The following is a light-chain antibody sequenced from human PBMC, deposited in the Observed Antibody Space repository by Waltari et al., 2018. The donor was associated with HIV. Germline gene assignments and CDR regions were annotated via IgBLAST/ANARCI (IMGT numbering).Light chain of an antibody. V-gene: IGLV1-40*01. CDR1: SSNIGAGYD. Sequence: QSVLTQPPSVSGAPGQRVTLSCTGSSSNIGAGYDVHWYRQLPGTAPKLLIYGDNKRPSGVPDRFSGSKSGTSASLAITGRQAEDEANYYCQSYDSSLSGSVVFGGGTKLTVL. CDR2: GDN. CDR3: QSYDSSLSGSVV. J-gene: IGLJ2*01.